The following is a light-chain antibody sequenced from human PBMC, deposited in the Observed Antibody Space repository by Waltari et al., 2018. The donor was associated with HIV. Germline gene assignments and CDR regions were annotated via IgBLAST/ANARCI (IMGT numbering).Light chain of an antibody. V-gene: IGLV1-47*01. Sequence: QSVLTQPPSASGTPGQRVTIPCSGSSSNIESNYVYWYQHLPGTAPKLLIYRNNQRPSGVPDRFSGSKSGTPASLAISGLRSEDEADYYCAAWDDSLSGYVFGTGTKVTVL. CDR3: AAWDDSLSGYV. CDR2: RNN. CDR1: SSNIESNY. J-gene: IGLJ1*01.